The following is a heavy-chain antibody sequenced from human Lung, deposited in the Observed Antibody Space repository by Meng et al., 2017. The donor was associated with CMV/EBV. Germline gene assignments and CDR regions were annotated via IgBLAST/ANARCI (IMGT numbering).Heavy chain of an antibody. CDR1: GGSISSRSFY. CDR2: LYATGST. D-gene: IGHD6-19*01. Sequence: QVQRPEPGPGLVKPSQTLSLTCIVSGGSISSRSFYWNWIRQPAGKGLEWIGRLYATGSTNYNPSLESRATISVDTSKNQFSLRLDSVTAADTAVYYCARGPYSTGWCDFWGQGSLVTVSS. CDR3: ARGPYSTGWCDF. J-gene: IGHJ4*02. V-gene: IGHV4-61*02.